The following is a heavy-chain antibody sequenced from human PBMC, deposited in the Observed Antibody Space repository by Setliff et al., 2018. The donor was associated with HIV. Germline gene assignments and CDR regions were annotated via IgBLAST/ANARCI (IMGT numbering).Heavy chain of an antibody. D-gene: IGHD4-17*01. Sequence: GASVKVSCKASGYSFINYAMNWVRQAPGQGLEWMGWINTQTGSPTYAQAFTGRFVLSVDTSVTTTYLQRSGLKADDTAVYYCARALYGEYGGDLNWLDPWGQGTLVTVSS. CDR1: GYSFINYA. J-gene: IGHJ5*02. V-gene: IGHV7-4-1*02. CDR3: ARALYGEYGGDLNWLDP. CDR2: INTQTGSP.